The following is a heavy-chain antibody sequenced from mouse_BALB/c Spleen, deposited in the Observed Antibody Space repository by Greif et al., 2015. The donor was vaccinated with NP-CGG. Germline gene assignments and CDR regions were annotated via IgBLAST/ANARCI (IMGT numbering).Heavy chain of an antibody. V-gene: IGHV1-7*01. Sequence: QVQLQQSGAELAKPGASVKMSCKASGYTFTSYWMHWVKQRPGQGPEWIGYINPSTGYTEYNQKFKDKATLTADKSSSTAYMQLSSLTSEDSAVYHCATGTYFDVWGAGTTVTVSS. CDR3: ATGTYFDV. CDR2: INPSTGYT. CDR1: GYTFTSYW. J-gene: IGHJ1*01. D-gene: IGHD4-1*01.